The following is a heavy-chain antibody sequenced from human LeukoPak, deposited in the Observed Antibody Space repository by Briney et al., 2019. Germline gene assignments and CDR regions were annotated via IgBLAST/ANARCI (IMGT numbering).Heavy chain of an antibody. CDR3: ARDTSSGYYYDSSGLNWFDP. CDR2: IYTSGST. J-gene: IGHJ5*02. CDR1: GGSISSGSYY. Sequence: SQTLSLTCTVSGGSISSGSYYWSWIRQPAGKGLEWIGRIYTSGSTNYNPSLKSRVTISVDTPKNQFSLKLSSVIAADTAVYYCARDTSSGYYYDSSGLNWFDPWGQGTLVTVSS. V-gene: IGHV4-61*02. D-gene: IGHD3-22*01.